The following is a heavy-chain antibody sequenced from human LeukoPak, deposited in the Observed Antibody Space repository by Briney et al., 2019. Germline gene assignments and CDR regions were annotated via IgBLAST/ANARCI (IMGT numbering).Heavy chain of an antibody. D-gene: IGHD3-10*01. CDR1: GGSFSGYY. V-gene: IGHV4-34*01. CDR3: AGAITMVRGVIGY. CDR2: INHSGST. J-gene: IGHJ4*02. Sequence: SETLSLTCAVYGGSFSGYYWSWIRQPPGKGLEWIGEINHSGSTNYNPSLKSRVTISVDTSKNQFSLKLSSVTAADTAVYYCAGAITMVRGVIGYWGQGTLVTVSS.